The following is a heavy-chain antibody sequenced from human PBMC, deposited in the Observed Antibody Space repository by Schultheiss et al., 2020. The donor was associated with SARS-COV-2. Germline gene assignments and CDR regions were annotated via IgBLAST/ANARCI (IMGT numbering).Heavy chain of an antibody. CDR2: IKQDGSEK. CDR3: ARERTRTFDY. V-gene: IGHV3-7*05. CDR1: GFTFSIYW. D-gene: IGHD1-7*01. J-gene: IGHJ4*02. Sequence: GGSLRLSWADSGFTFSIYWMSWVRQAPGKGLEWVANIKQDGSEKYYVDSEKGRFTISRDNAKNSLYVQMNSLSGEDTAVYYCARERTRTFDYWGQGTLVTVSS.